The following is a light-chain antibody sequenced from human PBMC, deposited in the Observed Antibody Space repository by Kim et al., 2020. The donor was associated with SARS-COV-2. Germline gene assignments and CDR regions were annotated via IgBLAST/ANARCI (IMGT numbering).Light chain of an antibody. CDR2: LVS. V-gene: IGKV2-28*01. CDR3: MQNLKTPT. CDR1: QSLLYSNGDNY. J-gene: IGKJ2*01. Sequence: DIVMTQSPVSLPATPGEPASISCRSSQSLLYSNGDNYLSWYLQKPRQSPQLLIYLVSNRSSGVPDRFSGSGSGTDFTLKISRVEAEDVGVYFCMQNLKTPTFGQGTKLEI.